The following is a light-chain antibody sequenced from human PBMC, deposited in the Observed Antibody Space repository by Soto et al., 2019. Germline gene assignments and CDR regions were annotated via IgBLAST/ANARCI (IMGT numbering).Light chain of an antibody. J-gene: IGKJ1*01. Sequence: DIQMTQSPSTLSASVGDRVSITCRASQSISRQLAWYQQKPGKAPNLLIYQASNLDTGVPSRFTGSGSGTEFTLTISSLQPDDLATYYCIQYQSYWTFRQGPKVEVK. CDR1: QSISRQ. CDR2: QAS. CDR3: IQYQSYWT. V-gene: IGKV1-5*03.